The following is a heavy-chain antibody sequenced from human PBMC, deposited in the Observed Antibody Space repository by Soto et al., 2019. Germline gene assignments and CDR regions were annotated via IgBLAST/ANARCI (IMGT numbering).Heavy chain of an antibody. CDR2: ISYDGSNK. D-gene: IGHD2-2*01. J-gene: IGHJ3*02. Sequence: GGSLRLSCAASGFTFSNYGIHWVRQAPGKGLEWITVISYDGSNKYYADSVRGRFTISRDNSKNTPYLQMDSLRAEDTAVYYFAKQVVPNTNAFAIWGQGTMVTVSS. CDR3: AKQVVPNTNAFAI. V-gene: IGHV3-30*18. CDR1: GFTFSNYG.